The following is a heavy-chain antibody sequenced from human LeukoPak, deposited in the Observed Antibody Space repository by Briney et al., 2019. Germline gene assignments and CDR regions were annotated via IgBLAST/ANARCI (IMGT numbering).Heavy chain of an antibody. CDR1: GGSISSSSYY. CDR3: ARVNYSNYFYYYYYMDV. V-gene: IGHV4-39*07. CDR2: IYYSGST. J-gene: IGHJ6*03. Sequence: SETLSLTCTVSGGSISSSSYYWGWIRQPPGKGLEWIGSIYYSGSTYFNPSLKSRVTISVDTSKNQFSLELSSVTAADTAVYYCARVNYSNYFYYYYYMDVWGKGTTVTVSS. D-gene: IGHD4-11*01.